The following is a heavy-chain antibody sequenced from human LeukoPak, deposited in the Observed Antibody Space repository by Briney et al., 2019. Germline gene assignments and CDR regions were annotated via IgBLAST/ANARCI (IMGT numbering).Heavy chain of an antibody. V-gene: IGHV4-38-2*02. Sequence: SETLSLTCAVSGYSITSDYYWGWIRQPPGKGLEWIGSIYHSGSTYYHPSLRSRVTISVDTSQNQFSLKLSSVTAADTAVYYCARERRCITGTSPGYYMDVWGKGTTVTVSS. D-gene: IGHD1-7*01. CDR2: IYHSGST. J-gene: IGHJ6*03. CDR1: GYSITSDYY. CDR3: ARERRCITGTSPGYYMDV.